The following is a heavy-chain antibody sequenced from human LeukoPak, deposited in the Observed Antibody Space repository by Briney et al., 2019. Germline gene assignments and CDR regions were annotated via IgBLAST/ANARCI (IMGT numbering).Heavy chain of an antibody. D-gene: IGHD6-13*01. CDR1: AGSISGYY. CDR3: ARSSQSSSTSFDH. CDR2: IYYTGIS. J-gene: IGHJ4*02. Sequence: SETLSLTCTVSAGSISGYYCSWIRQPPGKGLEWIGYIYYTGISHYNPSLKTRVTLSVDTSKNQCSLKLTSVIAADTAVYYRARSSQSSSTSFDHWGQGTLVTVSS. V-gene: IGHV4-59*01.